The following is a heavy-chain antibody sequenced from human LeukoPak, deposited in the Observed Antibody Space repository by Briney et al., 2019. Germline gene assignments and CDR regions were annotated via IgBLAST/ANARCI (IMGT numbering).Heavy chain of an antibody. V-gene: IGHV3-15*01. CDR3: TTEPPLGRYYYGSGSRGD. J-gene: IGHJ4*02. Sequence: GGSLRLSCAASGFTFSNAWMSWVRQAPGKGLEWVGRIKSKTDGGTTDYAAPVKGRFTISRDDSKNTLYLQMNSLKTEDTAVYYCTTEPPLGRYYYGSGSRGDWGQGTLVTVSS. CDR1: GFTFSNAW. CDR2: IKSKTDGGTT. D-gene: IGHD3-10*01.